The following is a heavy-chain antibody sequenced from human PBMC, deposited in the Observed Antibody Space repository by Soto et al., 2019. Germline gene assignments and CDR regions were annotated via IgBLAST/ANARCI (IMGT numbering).Heavy chain of an antibody. Sequence: QVLLVQSGAEVKKPGASVKVSCKASGYTFTDYYIHWVRQAPGQGLEWMGWIDGDSGDTKYAQKSQDWVTMTRDTSINTAYMELSRLTSDDTAVYYCARTPNNWRAGVYGMDVWGQGTTVTVSS. CDR3: ARTPNNWRAGVYGMDV. D-gene: IGHD3-3*01. V-gene: IGHV1-2*04. J-gene: IGHJ6*02. CDR1: GYTFTDYY. CDR2: IDGDSGDT.